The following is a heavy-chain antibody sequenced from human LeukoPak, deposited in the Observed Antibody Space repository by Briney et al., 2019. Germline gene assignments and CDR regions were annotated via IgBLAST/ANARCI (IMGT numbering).Heavy chain of an antibody. CDR3: ATQTIMTTWDNYFDY. D-gene: IGHD4-11*01. CDR2: FDPEDGET. J-gene: IGHJ4*02. Sequence: EASVKVSCEVSGYTLTELSMHWVRQAPGKGLEWMGGFDPEDGETIYAQKFRGRVTMTEDTSTDTAYMELSSLRSEDTAVYYCATQTIMTTWDNYFDYWGQGTLVTVSS. CDR1: GYTLTELS. V-gene: IGHV1-24*01.